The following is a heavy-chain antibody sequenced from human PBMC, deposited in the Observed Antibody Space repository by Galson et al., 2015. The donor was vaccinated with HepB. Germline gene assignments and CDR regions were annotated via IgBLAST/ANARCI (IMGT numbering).Heavy chain of an antibody. Sequence: SLRLSCAASGFTFSNFAMGWVRQAPGKGLDFVSGTGGNGGYTFYADSVKGRFTISRDNSKNTLYLQMDSLRAEDTAVYYCAKAGGLLGDALKRYLDSWGQGTLVTVSS. D-gene: IGHD2/OR15-2a*01. V-gene: IGHV3-23*01. CDR1: GFTFSNFA. CDR3: AKAGGLLGDALKRYLDS. CDR2: TGGNGGYT. J-gene: IGHJ4*02.